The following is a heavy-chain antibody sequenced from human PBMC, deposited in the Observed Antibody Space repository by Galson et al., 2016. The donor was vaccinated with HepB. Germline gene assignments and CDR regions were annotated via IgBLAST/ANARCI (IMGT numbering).Heavy chain of an antibody. Sequence: SVKVSCKASGYMFTGYAIHWVRQAPGQRLEWMGWINGGNGDTKYSQKFQGRVNFNRDTSASTAYMELESLRSEDTAVYYCARVFLVSSGWLHYHYYGMDVGGQETSVTVSS. V-gene: IGHV1-3*01. D-gene: IGHD6-19*01. J-gene: IGHJ6*02. CDR1: GYMFTGYA. CDR3: ARVFLVSSGWLHYHYYGMDV. CDR2: INGGNGDT.